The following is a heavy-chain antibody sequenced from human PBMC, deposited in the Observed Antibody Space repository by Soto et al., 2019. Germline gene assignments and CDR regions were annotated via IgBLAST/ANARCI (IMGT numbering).Heavy chain of an antibody. CDR3: ARHEGWLLRSPSFDY. CDR2: IYYSGST. Sequence: PSETLSLTCTVSGGSISSSSYYWGWIRQPPGKGLEWIGGIYYSGSTYYNPSLKSRVTISVDTSKNQFSLKLSSVTAADTAVYYCARHEGWLLRSPSFDYWGQGTLVTVSS. J-gene: IGHJ4*02. CDR1: GGSISSSSYY. V-gene: IGHV4-39*01. D-gene: IGHD3-22*01.